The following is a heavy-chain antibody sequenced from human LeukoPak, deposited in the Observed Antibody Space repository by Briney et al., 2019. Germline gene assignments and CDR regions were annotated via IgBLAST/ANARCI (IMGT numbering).Heavy chain of an antibody. V-gene: IGHV3-21*01. CDR1: GFTFRSYS. CDR3: ARDPALVTFFDY. CDR2: ISSSSSHI. J-gene: IGHJ4*02. Sequence: PGGSLRLSCAASGFTFRSYSMNWVRQAPGKGLEWVSSISSSSSHIYYADSVKGRFTISRDNAKNSLYLQMNSLRAEDTAVYCCARDPALVTFFDYWGQGTLVTVSS. D-gene: IGHD5-18*01.